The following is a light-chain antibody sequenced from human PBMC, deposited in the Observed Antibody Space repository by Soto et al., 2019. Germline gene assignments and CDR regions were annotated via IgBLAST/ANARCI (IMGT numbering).Light chain of an antibody. CDR2: GNS. CDR1: SSNIGAGYD. CDR3: QYYDSSLSGWV. J-gene: IGLJ3*02. Sequence: QSVLTQPPSVSGAPGQRVTISCTGSSSNIGAGYDVHWYQQLPGTAPKLLIYGNSNRPSGVPDRFSGSKSGTSASLAITGLQAEDEADYYCQYYDSSLSGWVFGGGTKLTVI. V-gene: IGLV1-40*01.